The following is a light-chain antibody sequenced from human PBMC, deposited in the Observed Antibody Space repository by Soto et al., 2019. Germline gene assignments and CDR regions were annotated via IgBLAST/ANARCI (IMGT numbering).Light chain of an antibody. J-gene: IGLJ1*01. CDR2: EVS. Sequence: QSALTQPASVSGSPGQSITISCTGTSSDVGGYNYVSWYQQHPGKAPKLMIYEVSNRPSGVSNRFSGSKSSNTASLTISGLQAEDEADYYCSSYTSSSTYVFGTGTKATVL. CDR3: SSYTSSSTYV. V-gene: IGLV2-14*01. CDR1: SSDVGGYNY.